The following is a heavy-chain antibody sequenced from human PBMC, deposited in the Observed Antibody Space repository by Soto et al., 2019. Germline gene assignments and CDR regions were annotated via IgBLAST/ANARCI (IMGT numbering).Heavy chain of an antibody. Sequence: GGSLRLSCAASGFTFSSYGMHWVRQAPGKGLEWVAVISYDGSNKYYADSAKGRFTISRDNSKNTLYLQMNSLRAEDTAVYYCAKYHYDILTGYGMDVWGQGTTVTVSS. CDR2: ISYDGSNK. V-gene: IGHV3-30*18. J-gene: IGHJ6*02. D-gene: IGHD3-9*01. CDR3: AKYHYDILTGYGMDV. CDR1: GFTFSSYG.